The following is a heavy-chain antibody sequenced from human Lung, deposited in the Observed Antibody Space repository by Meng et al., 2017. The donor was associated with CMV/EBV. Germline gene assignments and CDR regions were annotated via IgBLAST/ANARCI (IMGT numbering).Heavy chain of an antibody. V-gene: IGHV1-18*01. D-gene: IGHD3-22*01. CDR2: ISCYSGNK. CDR1: GYTFNTYV. J-gene: IGHJ4*02. Sequence: GYTFNTYVGSWVRQAPAQRPEWMGWISCYSGNKIYAQRLRDRVTMTTDTSTSTAYLELRSLRSDDTALYYCARDHPYCYDTSDVFDFWGQGTLVTVSS. CDR3: ARDHPYCYDTSDVFDF.